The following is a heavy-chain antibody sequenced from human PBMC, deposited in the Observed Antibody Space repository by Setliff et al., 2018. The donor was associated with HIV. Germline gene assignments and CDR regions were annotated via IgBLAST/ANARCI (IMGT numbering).Heavy chain of an antibody. V-gene: IGHV1-46*03. J-gene: IGHJ4*02. CDR2: INPISGNT. D-gene: IGHD3-22*01. Sequence: GASVKVSCAASGFTFSSYSMHWVRQAPGQGLEWMGIINPISGNTNYAQNFQGRVTMTRDTSTSIVYMELSSLRSEDTAVYYCARGPTRSGAVYDSDGYYLRFFDYWGQGALVTVSS. CDR1: GFTFSSYS. CDR3: ARGPTRSGAVYDSDGYYLRFFDY.